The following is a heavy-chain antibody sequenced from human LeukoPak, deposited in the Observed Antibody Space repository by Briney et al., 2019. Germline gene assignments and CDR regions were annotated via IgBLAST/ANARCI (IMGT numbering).Heavy chain of an antibody. CDR1: GFTFSSYG. V-gene: IGHV3-30*02. CDR2: IRHDGSNK. Sequence: GGSLRLSCAASGFTFSSYGMHWVRQAPGKGLEWVAFIRHDGSNKYYADSVKGRFTISRDNSKNTLYLQMNSLRAEDTAVYYCANYRTTGYWGQGTLVTVSS. D-gene: IGHD2-8*02. J-gene: IGHJ4*02. CDR3: ANYRTTGY.